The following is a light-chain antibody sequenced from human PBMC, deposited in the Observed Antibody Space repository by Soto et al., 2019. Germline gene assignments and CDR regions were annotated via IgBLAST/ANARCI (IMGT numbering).Light chain of an antibody. Sequence: EIVLTLSPGTLSLSPGEGATLSCRAGQSVSSSQLAWYQQKPGQAPRLLVYGASSRATGIPDRFSGSVSVTDFTLTISRLEPEDFAVYYCQHFGNSPLTFGQGTRLEIK. CDR3: QHFGNSPLT. J-gene: IGKJ5*01. CDR2: GAS. V-gene: IGKV3-20*01. CDR1: QSVSSSQ.